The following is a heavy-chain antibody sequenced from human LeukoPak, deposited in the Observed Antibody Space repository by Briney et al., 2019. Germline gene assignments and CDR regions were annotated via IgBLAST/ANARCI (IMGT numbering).Heavy chain of an antibody. D-gene: IGHD3-10*01. Sequence: SETLSLTCAVSGYSISSGYYWGWIRQPPGKGLEWIGSIYHSGSTYYNPSLKSRVTISVDTSKNQFSLKLSSVTAADTAVYYCAREAGYYGSGFYYFDYWGQGTLVTVSS. J-gene: IGHJ4*02. CDR3: AREAGYYGSGFYYFDY. CDR1: GYSISSGYY. V-gene: IGHV4-38-2*02. CDR2: IYHSGST.